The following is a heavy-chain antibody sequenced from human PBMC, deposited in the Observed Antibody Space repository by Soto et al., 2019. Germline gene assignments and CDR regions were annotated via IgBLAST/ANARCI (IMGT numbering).Heavy chain of an antibody. Sequence: ASVKVSCKASGYTFTGYYMHWVRQAPGQGLEWMGWINPNSGGTNYAQKFQGRVTMTRDTSISTAYMELSRLRSDDTAVYYCARGQYSYGRFLPTRNWFDPWGQGTLVTVSS. J-gene: IGHJ5*02. CDR3: ARGQYSYGRFLPTRNWFDP. CDR1: GYTFTGYY. CDR2: INPNSGGT. V-gene: IGHV1-2*02. D-gene: IGHD5-18*01.